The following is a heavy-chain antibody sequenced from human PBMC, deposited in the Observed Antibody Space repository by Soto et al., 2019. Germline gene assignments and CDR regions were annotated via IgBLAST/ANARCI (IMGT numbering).Heavy chain of an antibody. J-gene: IGHJ4*02. Sequence: PGESLKISCKGSGYSFTSYWISWVRQMPGKGLEWMGRIDPSDSYTNYSPSFQGHVTISADKSISTAYLQWSSLKASDTAMYYCAWHYYDSSGYPDPFDYWGQGTLVTVSS. CDR1: GYSFTSYW. D-gene: IGHD3-22*01. CDR2: IDPSDSYT. V-gene: IGHV5-10-1*01. CDR3: AWHYYDSSGYPDPFDY.